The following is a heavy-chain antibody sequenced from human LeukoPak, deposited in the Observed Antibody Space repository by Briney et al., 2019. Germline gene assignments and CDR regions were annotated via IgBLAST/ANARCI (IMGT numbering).Heavy chain of an antibody. V-gene: IGHV3-11*03. J-gene: IGHJ4*02. CDR3: ARCQYNSSPDF. D-gene: IGHD6-19*01. CDR2: ISSSSDYT. Sequence: GGSLGLSCAASGFTFRDYSMRWVRQARGKGLVGVSYISSSSDYTSCADSVKGRFTIPRGNAKSSLYLQMNSLRAEDTAVYYCARCQYNSSPDFWGQGTLVTVSS. CDR1: GFTFRDYS.